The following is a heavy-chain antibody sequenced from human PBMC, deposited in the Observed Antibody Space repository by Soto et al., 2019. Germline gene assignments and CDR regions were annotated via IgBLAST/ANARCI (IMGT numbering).Heavy chain of an antibody. CDR2: IYHSGST. D-gene: IGHD3-3*01. J-gene: IGHJ4*02. CDR3: ARSKDFWGGYGFDY. CDR1: SGSISSSNW. Sequence: SETLSLTCAVSSGSISSSNWWSWVRQPPGKGLEWIGEIYHSGSTNYNPSLKSRVTISVDKSKNQFSLKLSSVTAADTAVYYCARSKDFWGGYGFDYWGQGTLVTVSS. V-gene: IGHV4-4*02.